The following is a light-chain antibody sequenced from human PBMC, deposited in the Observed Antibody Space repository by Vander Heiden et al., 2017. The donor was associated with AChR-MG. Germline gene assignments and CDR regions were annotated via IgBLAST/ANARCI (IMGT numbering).Light chain of an antibody. Sequence: SYELTQPSSVSVSPGQTARITCSGDVLAKKYARWFQQKPGQAPVLVIYKDSERPSGIPERFSGSSSGTTVTLTISGAQVEDEADYYCYSAADNNRWVFGGGTKLTVI. J-gene: IGLJ3*02. CDR3: YSAADNNRWV. V-gene: IGLV3-27*01. CDR2: KDS. CDR1: VLAKKY.